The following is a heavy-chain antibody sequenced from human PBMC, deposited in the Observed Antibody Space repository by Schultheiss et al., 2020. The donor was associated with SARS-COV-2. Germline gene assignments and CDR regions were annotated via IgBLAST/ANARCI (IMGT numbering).Heavy chain of an antibody. V-gene: IGHV4-59*12. D-gene: IGHD3-16*02. Sequence: GSLRLSCAVYGGSFSGYYWSWIRQPPGKGLEWIGYIYYSGSTNYNPSLKSRVAISVDTSKNQFSLKLSSVTAADTAVYYCASARVWGSYRFGYFDPWGQGALVTVSS. CDR2: IYYSGST. J-gene: IGHJ5*02. CDR3: ASARVWGSYRFGYFDP. CDR1: GGSFSGYY.